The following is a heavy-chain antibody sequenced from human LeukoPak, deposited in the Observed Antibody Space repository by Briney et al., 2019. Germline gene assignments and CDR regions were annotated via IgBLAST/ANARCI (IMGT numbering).Heavy chain of an antibody. D-gene: IGHD3-9*01. J-gene: IGHJ6*03. CDR1: GGSFSGYY. Sequence: PSETLSLTCAVYGGSFSGYYWSWIRQPPGKGLEWIGEINHSGSTYYNPSLKSRVTISVDTSKNQFSLKLSSVTAADTAVYYCARSLLTGSYMDVWGKGTTVTVSS. CDR2: INHSGST. V-gene: IGHV4-34*01. CDR3: ARSLLTGSYMDV.